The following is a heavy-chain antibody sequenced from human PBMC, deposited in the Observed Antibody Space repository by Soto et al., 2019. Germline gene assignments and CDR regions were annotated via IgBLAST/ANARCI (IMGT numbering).Heavy chain of an antibody. Sequence: SETLSLTCIVSGESVSSSSYYWGWIRQPPGKGLEWIGSIYYSGRTYYNPSFKSRVTISIDTSKNQFSLKLSSVTATDTAVYYCARQRTTVVTQAYFDHWGQGALVTV. CDR2: IYYSGRT. J-gene: IGHJ4*02. CDR3: ARQRTTVVTQAYFDH. CDR1: GESVSSSSYY. D-gene: IGHD2-21*02. V-gene: IGHV4-39*01.